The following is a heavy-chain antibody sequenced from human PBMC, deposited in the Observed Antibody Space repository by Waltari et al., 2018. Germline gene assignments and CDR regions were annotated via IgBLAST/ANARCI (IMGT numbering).Heavy chain of an antibody. Sequence: QVQLQESGPGLVKPSETLSLTCAVSGYSISSGYYWGWIRQPPGKGLEWIGSIYHSGSTYYNPSLKSRVTISVDTSKNQFSLKLSSVTAADTAVYYCATAPRVTMVRGVPWGQGTLVTVSS. CDR1: GYSISSGYY. V-gene: IGHV4-38-2*01. J-gene: IGHJ5*02. CDR2: IYHSGST. D-gene: IGHD3-10*01. CDR3: ATAPRVTMVRGVP.